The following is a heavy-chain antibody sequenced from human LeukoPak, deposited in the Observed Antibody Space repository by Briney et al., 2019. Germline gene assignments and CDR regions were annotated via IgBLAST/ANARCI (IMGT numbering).Heavy chain of an antibody. CDR1: GYTFTTYG. CDR2: ISPYNGAT. Sequence: ASVKVSCKASGYTFTTYGVTWIRQAPGQGLEWLGWISPYNGATEYAQNLQDRVSMTTDTSTNTAYIEVRSLKSDDTAVYYCARDSDWNVDYWGQGTLVTVSS. D-gene: IGHD1-1*01. J-gene: IGHJ4*02. CDR3: ARDSDWNVDY. V-gene: IGHV1-18*01.